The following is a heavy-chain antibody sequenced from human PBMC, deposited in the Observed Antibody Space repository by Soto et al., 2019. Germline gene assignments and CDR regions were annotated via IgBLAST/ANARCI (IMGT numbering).Heavy chain of an antibody. CDR1: GGSISSGGYS. CDR3: ARGYSSSPSIFDY. CDR2: IYHSGST. Sequence: SETLSLTCAVSGGSISSGGYSWSWIRQPPGKGLEWIGYIYHSGSTYYNPSLKSRVTISVDRSKNQFSLKLSSVTAADTAVYYCARGYSSSPSIFDYWGQGTLVTV. V-gene: IGHV4-30-2*01. J-gene: IGHJ4*02. D-gene: IGHD6-6*01.